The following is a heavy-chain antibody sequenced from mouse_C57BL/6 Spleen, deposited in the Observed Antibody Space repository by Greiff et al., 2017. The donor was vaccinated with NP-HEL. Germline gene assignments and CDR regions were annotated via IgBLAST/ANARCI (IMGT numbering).Heavy chain of an antibody. J-gene: IGHJ2*01. V-gene: IGHV1-26*01. CDR3: ATYYYGSSSLFDY. CDR1: GYTFTDYY. D-gene: IGHD1-1*01. CDR2: INPNNGGT. Sequence: EVQLQQSGPELVKPGASVKISCKASGYTFTDYYMNWVKQSHGKSLEWIGDINPNNGGTSYNQKFKGKATLTVDKSSSTAYMELRSLTSEDSAVYYCATYYYGSSSLFDYWGQGTTLTVSS.